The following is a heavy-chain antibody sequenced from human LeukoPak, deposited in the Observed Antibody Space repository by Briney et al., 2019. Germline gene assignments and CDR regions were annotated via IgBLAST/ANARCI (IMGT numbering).Heavy chain of an antibody. CDR2: ISAYNGNT. J-gene: IGHJ6*03. D-gene: IGHD1-1*01. CDR1: GYTFTSYG. V-gene: IGHV1-18*01. Sequence: GASVTVSFKASGYTFTSYGISWVRQAPGQGFEWMGWISAYNGNTNYAQKLQGRVTMTTDTSTSTAYMELRSLRSDDTAVYYCARTTTSYYYMDVWGKGTTVTISS. CDR3: ARTTTSYYYMDV.